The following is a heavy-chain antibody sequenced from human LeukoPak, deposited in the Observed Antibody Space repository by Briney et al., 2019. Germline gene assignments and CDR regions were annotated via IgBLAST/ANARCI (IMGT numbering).Heavy chain of an antibody. V-gene: IGHV4-61*02. J-gene: IGHJ4*02. CDR2: IYTSGST. D-gene: IGHD5-18*01. Sequence: SETLSLTCTVSGGSISSGSYYWSWIRQPAGKGLEWIGRIYTSGSTNYNPSLKSRVTISVDTSKNQFSLKLSSVTAADTAVYYCARSVDTAMVNYFDYWGQGTLVTVSS. CDR3: ARSVDTAMVNYFDY. CDR1: GGSISSGSYY.